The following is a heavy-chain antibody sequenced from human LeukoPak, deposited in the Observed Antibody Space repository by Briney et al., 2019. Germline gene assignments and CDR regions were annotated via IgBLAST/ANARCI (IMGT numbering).Heavy chain of an antibody. J-gene: IGHJ4*02. CDR3: AKDLKRSPPHGWPLYY. CDR1: GFTFSSYA. CDR2: ISGSGGST. V-gene: IGHV3-23*01. Sequence: GGSLRLSCAASGFTFSSYAMSWVRQAPGKGLEWVSAISGSGGSTYYADSVKGRFTISRDNSKNTLYLQMNSLRAEDTAVYYCAKDLKRSPPHGWPLYYWGQGTLVTVSS. D-gene: IGHD6-19*01.